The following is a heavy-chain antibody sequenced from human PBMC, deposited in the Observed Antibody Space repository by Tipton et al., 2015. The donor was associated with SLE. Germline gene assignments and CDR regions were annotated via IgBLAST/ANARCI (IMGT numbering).Heavy chain of an antibody. CDR2: INHSGST. Sequence: GLVKPSETLSLTCAVYGGSFSGYYWSWIRQPPGKGLEWIGEINHSGSTNYNPSLKSRVTISVDTPKNQFSLKLSSVTAADTAVYYCASRGDYGDYVSGYWYFDLWGRGTLVTVSS. D-gene: IGHD4-17*01. V-gene: IGHV4-34*01. CDR1: GGSFSGYY. J-gene: IGHJ2*01. CDR3: ASRGDYGDYVSGYWYFDL.